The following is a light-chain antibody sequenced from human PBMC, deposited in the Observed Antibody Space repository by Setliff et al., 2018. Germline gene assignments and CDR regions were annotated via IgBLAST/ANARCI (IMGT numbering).Light chain of an antibody. CDR2: EVT. CDR3: SSYAGGSNVV. V-gene: IGLV2-8*01. CDR1: SSVVGGYNY. Sequence: QSALTQPPSASGSPGQSVTISCTGTSSVVGGYNYVSWYQQHPGKAPKLMIYEVTKRPPGVPARFSGSNSGNTASLTVSGLQAEDEADYYCSSYAGGSNVVFGTGTKVTVL. J-gene: IGLJ1*01.